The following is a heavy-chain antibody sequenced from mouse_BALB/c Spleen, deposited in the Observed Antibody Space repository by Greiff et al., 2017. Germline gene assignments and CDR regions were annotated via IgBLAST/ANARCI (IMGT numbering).Heavy chain of an antibody. CDR2: ISSGSSTI. J-gene: IGHJ3*01. CDR3: AREGLPSWFAY. V-gene: IGHV5-17*02. CDR1: GFTFSSFG. Sequence: EVQRVESGGGLVQPGGSRKLSCAASGFTFSSFGMHWVRQAPEKGLEWVAYISSGSSTIYYADTVKGRFTISRDNPKNTLFLQMTSLRSEDTAMYYCAREGLPSWFAYWGQGTLVTVSA. D-gene: IGHD2-2*01.